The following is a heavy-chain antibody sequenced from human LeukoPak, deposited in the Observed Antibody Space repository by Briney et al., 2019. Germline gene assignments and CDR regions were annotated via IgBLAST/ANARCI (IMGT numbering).Heavy chain of an antibody. CDR1: GFTVSNSY. V-gene: IGHV3-53*01. CDR2: IYSGGLT. Sequence: GGSLRLSCAASGFTVSNSYMIWVRQAPGKGLEWVSVIYSGGLTYYADSVKGRFTISRDNSKNTLYLEMNSLRAEDTAMYYCARDPHYYGSGSHSHWGQGTLVTVSS. D-gene: IGHD3-10*01. J-gene: IGHJ4*02. CDR3: ARDPHYYGSGSHSH.